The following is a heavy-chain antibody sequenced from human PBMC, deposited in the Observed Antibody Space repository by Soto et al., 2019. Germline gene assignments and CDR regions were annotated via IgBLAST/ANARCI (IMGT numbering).Heavy chain of an antibody. CDR1: GFTFSSYA. D-gene: IGHD3-16*01. CDR3: ARAYEGDYFDY. Sequence: GGSLRLSCAASGFTFSSYAMHWVRQAPGKGLEWVAVISYDGSNKYYADSVKGRFTISRDNSKNALYLQMNSLRAEDTAVYYCARAYEGDYFDYWGQGTLVTVSS. V-gene: IGHV3-30-3*01. CDR2: ISYDGSNK. J-gene: IGHJ4*02.